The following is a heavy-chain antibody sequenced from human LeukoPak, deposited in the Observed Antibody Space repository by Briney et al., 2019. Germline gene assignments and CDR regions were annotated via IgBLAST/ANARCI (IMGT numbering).Heavy chain of an antibody. Sequence: GASLRLSCAASGFTFSSYAMSWVRQAPGKGLEWVSAISGSGGSTYYADSVKGRFTISRDNSKNTLYLQMNSLRDEDTAVYYCAMSSFGRAFDIWGQGTMVTVSS. CDR2: ISGSGGST. J-gene: IGHJ3*02. CDR1: GFTFSSYA. D-gene: IGHD6-13*01. CDR3: AMSSFGRAFDI. V-gene: IGHV3-23*01.